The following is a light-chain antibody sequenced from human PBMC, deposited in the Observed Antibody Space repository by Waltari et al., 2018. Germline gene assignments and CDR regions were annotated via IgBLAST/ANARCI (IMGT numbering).Light chain of an antibody. CDR3: QHRGHWPPDAT. V-gene: IGKV3-11*01. J-gene: IGKJ3*01. Sequence: EFVLTQSPATLSLSPGERATLSCRASQSVRGYLAWYQPKPGQAPRLLIYDTSNRATGIPARFSGSGSGTDFTLTISSLEPEDFAVYYCQHRGHWPPDATFGPGTKVDIK. CDR2: DTS. CDR1: QSVRGY.